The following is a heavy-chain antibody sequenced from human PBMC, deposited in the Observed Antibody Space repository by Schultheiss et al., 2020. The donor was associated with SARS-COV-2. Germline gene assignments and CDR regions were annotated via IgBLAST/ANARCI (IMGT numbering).Heavy chain of an antibody. Sequence: SETLSLTCTVYGGSISSYYWSWIRQPPGKGLEWIGYIYYSGSTNYNPSLKSRVTISVDTSKNQFSLKLSSVTAADTAVYYCARGEEIAVAEEGYYYYGMDVWGQGTTVTVSS. D-gene: IGHD6-19*01. J-gene: IGHJ6*02. CDR3: ARGEEIAVAEEGYYYYGMDV. CDR1: GGSISSYY. V-gene: IGHV4-59*08. CDR2: IYYSGST.